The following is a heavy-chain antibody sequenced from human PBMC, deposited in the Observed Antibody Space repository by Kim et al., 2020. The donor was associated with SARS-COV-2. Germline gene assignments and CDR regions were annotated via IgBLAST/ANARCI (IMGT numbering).Heavy chain of an antibody. J-gene: IGHJ4*02. CDR1: GFTFSSYE. CDR2: ISSSGSII. V-gene: IGHV3-48*03. D-gene: IGHD6-19*01. CDR3: ASSASSGWVFDY. Sequence: GGSLRLSCAASGFTFSSYEMNWVRQAPGKGLEWVSYISSSGSIIYYADSVKGRFTISRDNAKNSLYLQMNSLRAEDTAVYYCASSASSGWVFDYWGQGTLVTVSS.